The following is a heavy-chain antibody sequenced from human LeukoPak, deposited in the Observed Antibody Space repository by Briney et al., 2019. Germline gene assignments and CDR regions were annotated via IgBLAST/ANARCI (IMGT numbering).Heavy chain of an antibody. CDR2: INPNSGGT. Sequence: ASVKVSCKASGYTFTGYYMHWVRQAPGQGLEWMGWINPNSGGTNYAQKLQGRVTMTTDTSTSTAYMELSSLRSEDTAVYYCARDLPYSGSHGLFDYWGQGTLVTVSS. J-gene: IGHJ4*02. CDR1: GYTFTGYY. V-gene: IGHV1-2*02. CDR3: ARDLPYSGSHGLFDY. D-gene: IGHD1-26*01.